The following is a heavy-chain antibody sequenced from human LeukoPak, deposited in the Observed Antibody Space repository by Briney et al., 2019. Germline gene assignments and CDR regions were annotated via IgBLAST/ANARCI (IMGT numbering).Heavy chain of an antibody. J-gene: IGHJ4*02. CDR2: INAYNGNT. CDR1: GGTFSSYA. CDR3: ARDVHDNIGSSDY. V-gene: IGHV1-18*01. D-gene: IGHD3-22*01. Sequence: ASVKVSCKASGGTFSSYAISWVRQAPGQGLEWMGWINAYNGNTNYAQKLQGRVTMTTDTSTGTAYMELRSLRSDDTAVYYCARDVHDNIGSSDYWGQGTLVTVSS.